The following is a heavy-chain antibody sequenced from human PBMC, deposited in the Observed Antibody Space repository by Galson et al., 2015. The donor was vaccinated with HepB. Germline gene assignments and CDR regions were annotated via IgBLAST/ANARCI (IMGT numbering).Heavy chain of an antibody. CDR3: ARGALVAVVGATQNNWFDP. V-gene: IGHV1-18*01. CDR2: ISAYDGNT. CDR1: GYTFSSYS. J-gene: IGHJ5*02. D-gene: IGHD2-15*01. Sequence: SVKVSCKASGYTFSSYSTTWVRQAPGQGLEWMGWISAYDGNTKYAQNLQGRLTMTTDTSRTTAYMVLRSLRSDDTAVYYCARGALVAVVGATQNNWFDPWGQGTLVTVSS.